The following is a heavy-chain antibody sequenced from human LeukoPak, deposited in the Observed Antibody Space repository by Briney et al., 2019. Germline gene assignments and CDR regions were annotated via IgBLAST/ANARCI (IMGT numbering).Heavy chain of an antibody. CDR2: INSDGSST. J-gene: IGHJ4*02. V-gene: IGHV3-74*01. D-gene: IGHD3-9*01. CDR1: GFTFSSYA. CDR3: AREKYDILTGYSTLGDY. Sequence: GGSLRLSCAASGFTFSSYAMSWVRQAPGKGLVWVSRINSDGSSTSYADSVKGRFTISRDNAKNTLYLQMNSLRAEDTAVYYCAREKYDILTGYSTLGDYWGQGTLVTVSS.